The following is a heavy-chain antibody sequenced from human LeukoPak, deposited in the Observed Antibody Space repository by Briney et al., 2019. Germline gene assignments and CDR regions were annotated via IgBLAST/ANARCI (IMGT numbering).Heavy chain of an antibody. CDR2: MNPNSGNT. CDR1: GYTFTSYD. CDR3: ARAVYYDSSGYTPYFDY. Sequence: ASVKVSCKASGYTFTSYDINWVRQATGQGLKWMGWMNPNSGNTGYAQKLQGRVTMTTDTSTSTAYMELRRLRSDDTAVYCCARAVYYDSSGYTPYFDYWGQGTLVTVSS. V-gene: IGHV1-8*01. D-gene: IGHD3-22*01. J-gene: IGHJ4*02.